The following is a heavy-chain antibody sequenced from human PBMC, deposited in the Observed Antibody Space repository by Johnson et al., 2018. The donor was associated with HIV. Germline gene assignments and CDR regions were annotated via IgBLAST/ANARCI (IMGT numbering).Heavy chain of an antibody. CDR1: GFIFNDHG. J-gene: IGHJ3*02. CDR3: AKPREVVEWLGAFDI. Sequence: MQLVESGGGVVRPGGSLRLSCATSGFIFNDHGMTWVRQVPGMGLEWVCDTNWNGANTAYADSVKGRFTISRDNAKNSLYLQMNSLRAEDTAVYYCAKPREVVEWLGAFDIWGQGTMVTVSS. CDR2: TNWNGANT. V-gene: IGHV3-20*04. D-gene: IGHD3-3*01.